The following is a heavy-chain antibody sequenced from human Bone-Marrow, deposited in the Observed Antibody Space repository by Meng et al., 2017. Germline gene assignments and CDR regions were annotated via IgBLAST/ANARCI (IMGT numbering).Heavy chain of an antibody. J-gene: IGHJ4*02. CDR3: ARGGRNYAEPLDY. D-gene: IGHD3-16*01. CDR1: GGTFSSYA. V-gene: IGHV1-69*13. CDR2: IIPIFGTA. Sequence: SVKVSCKASGGTFSSYAISWVRQAPGQGLEWMGGIIPIFGTANYAQKFQGRVTITADESTSTAYMELRSLKSDDTAVYYCARGGRNYAEPLDYWGQGTLVTVSS.